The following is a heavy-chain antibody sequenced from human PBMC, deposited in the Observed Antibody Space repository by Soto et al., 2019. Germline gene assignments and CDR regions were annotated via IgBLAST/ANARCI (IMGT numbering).Heavy chain of an antibody. CDR2: ISSSSSYI. V-gene: IGHV3-21*04. Sequence: GGSLRLSCAASGFTFSSYSMNWVRQAPGKGLEWVSSISSSSSYIYYADSVKGRFTISRDNAKNSLYLQMNSLRGEDTAVYYCAKERSENFWVYYYAMDVWGQGTAATAPS. CDR3: AKERSENFWVYYYAMDV. CDR1: GFTFSSYS. J-gene: IGHJ6*02. D-gene: IGHD3-16*01.